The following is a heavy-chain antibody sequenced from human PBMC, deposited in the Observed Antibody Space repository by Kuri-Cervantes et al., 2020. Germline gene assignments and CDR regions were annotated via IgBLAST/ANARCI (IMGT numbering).Heavy chain of an antibody. CDR1: GYPFTYYC. J-gene: IGHJ3*01. CDR3: ARVGDYDSSGDGAFDV. V-gene: IGHV1-46*01. CDR2: VSPSGGST. Sequence: ASVKVSCKASGYPFTYYCLHWVRQAPGQGLEWMGIVSPSGGSTSYSQNFQGRVTMTRDTSVGTAYMELSSLRSDDTAVYYCARVGDYDSSGDGAFDVWGQGTMVTVSS. D-gene: IGHD3-22*01.